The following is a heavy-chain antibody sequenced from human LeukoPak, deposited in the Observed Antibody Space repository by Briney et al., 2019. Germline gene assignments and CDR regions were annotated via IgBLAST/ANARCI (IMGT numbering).Heavy chain of an antibody. J-gene: IGHJ4*02. CDR1: GFTFSNYA. D-gene: IGHD6-19*01. CDR2: ISGSGGST. CDR3: AKGSSGWYSKNLESYFDY. V-gene: IGHV3-23*01. Sequence: GGSLRLSCAASGFTFSNYAMSWVRQAPGKGLEWVSAISGSGGSTHYADSVKGRFTISRDNSKNTMYLQMNSLRAADTAVYFCAKGSSGWYSKNLESYFDYWGQGTLVTVSS.